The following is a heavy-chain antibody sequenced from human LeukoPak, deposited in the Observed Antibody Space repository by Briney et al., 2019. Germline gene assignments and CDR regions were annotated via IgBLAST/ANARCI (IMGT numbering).Heavy chain of an antibody. CDR1: GGTFISYA. CDR2: IIPIFGTA. Sequence: ASVKVSCKASGGTFISYAISWVRQAPAQGLEWMGRIIPIFGTANYAQKFQGRVTITADESTSTAYMELSSLRSEDTAVYYCAGGGYSYGYILDPWGQGTLVTVSS. J-gene: IGHJ5*02. D-gene: IGHD5-18*01. V-gene: IGHV1-69*13. CDR3: AGGGYSYGYILDP.